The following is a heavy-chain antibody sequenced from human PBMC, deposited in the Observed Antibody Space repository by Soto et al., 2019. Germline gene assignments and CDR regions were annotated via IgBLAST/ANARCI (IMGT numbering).Heavy chain of an antibody. J-gene: IGHJ6*02. CDR1: GGTFSSYS. Sequence: QVQLVQSGAEVKTPGSSVKVSCKASGGTFSSYSINWVRQAPGQGLEWMARLIPMFGTTDYAQRFQVRVTFTADESTSTASMEVTNLTSEDTAVYYCARAVVLTFTRFYDMDVWGQGTTVTVSS. CDR3: ARAVVLTFTRFYDMDV. CDR2: LIPMFGTT. D-gene: IGHD3-9*01. V-gene: IGHV1-69*18.